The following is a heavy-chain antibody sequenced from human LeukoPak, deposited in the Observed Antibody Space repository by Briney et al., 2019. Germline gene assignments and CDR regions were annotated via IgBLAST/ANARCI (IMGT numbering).Heavy chain of an antibody. CDR1: GGTFSSYA. J-gene: IGHJ4*02. CDR3: ARDQTADYGDSFDY. Sequence: GASVKVSCKASGGTFSSYAISWVRQAPGQGLEWMGGIIPIFGTANYAQKFQGRVTITADESTSTAYMELSSLRSEDTAVYYCARDQTADYGDSFDYWGQGTLVTVSS. D-gene: IGHD4-17*01. V-gene: IGHV1-69*13. CDR2: IIPIFGTA.